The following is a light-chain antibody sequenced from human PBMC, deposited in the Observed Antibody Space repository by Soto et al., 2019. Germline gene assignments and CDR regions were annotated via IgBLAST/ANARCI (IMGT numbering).Light chain of an antibody. CDR3: QQRYSWPPT. J-gene: IGKJ4*01. Sequence: EIVLTQSPATLSLSPGEIATLSCRASQSLNIYLAWYKQKTGQAPRLLIYDGSIRATGIPARFSGSGSGTDVYLTISSLEPEDFAVYYCQQRYSWPPTFGGGTEVEIK. V-gene: IGKV3-11*01. CDR2: DGS. CDR1: QSLNIY.